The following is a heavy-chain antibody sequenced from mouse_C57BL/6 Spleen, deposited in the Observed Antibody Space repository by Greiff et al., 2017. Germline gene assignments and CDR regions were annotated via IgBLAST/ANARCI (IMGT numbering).Heavy chain of an antibody. CDR3: ARGSPGDY. CDR1: GYTFTSYW. Sequence: QVQLKQPGAELVKPGASVKLSCKASGYTFTSYWMHWVKQRPGQGLEWIGMIHPNSGSTNYNEKFTSKATLTVDKSSSTAYLQLSSLTSEDSAVDYCARGSPGDYWGQGTTLTVSS. J-gene: IGHJ2*01. V-gene: IGHV1-64*01. CDR2: IHPNSGST.